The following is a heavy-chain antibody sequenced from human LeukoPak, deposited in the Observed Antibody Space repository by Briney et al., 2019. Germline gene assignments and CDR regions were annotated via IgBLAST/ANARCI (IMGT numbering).Heavy chain of an antibody. CDR2: IYHSGST. CDR3: ARLGNCSGGTCYSVGFYFDY. Sequence: SETLSLTCVVSGYSISSGYYWGWIRQPPGKGLEWIGSIYHSGSTYYNPSLKSRVTISVDTSKNQFFLKLSSVTAADTAVYRCARLGNCSGGTCYSVGFYFDYWGRGALVTVSS. D-gene: IGHD2-15*01. V-gene: IGHV4-38-2*01. J-gene: IGHJ4*02. CDR1: GYSISSGYY.